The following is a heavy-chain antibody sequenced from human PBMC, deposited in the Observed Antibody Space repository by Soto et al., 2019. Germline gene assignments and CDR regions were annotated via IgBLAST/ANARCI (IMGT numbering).Heavy chain of an antibody. J-gene: IGHJ5*02. CDR2: IFYTGTA. D-gene: IGHD2-15*01. CDR1: GGSINTGGNY. Sequence: QVQLQESGPGLVKPSQTLSLTCTVSGGSINTGGNYWGWIRHLPGEGLEWIGHIFYTGTAYYNPSLRSRVTVSIDTSANQFSLHMYSVTAADTAMYYCARRLDDTPENFFNWFDPWGQGILVTVSS. CDR3: ARRLDDTPENFFNWFDP. V-gene: IGHV4-31*03.